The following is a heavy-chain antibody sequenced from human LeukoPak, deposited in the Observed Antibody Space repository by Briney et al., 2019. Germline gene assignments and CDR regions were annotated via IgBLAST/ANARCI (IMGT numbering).Heavy chain of an antibody. CDR1: GITFSSYA. J-gene: IGHJ4*02. CDR3: ARGDPDY. CDR2: ISSNGSKK. D-gene: IGHD2-21*01. Sequence: GGSPRLSCAASGITFSSYAMDWVRQAPGKGLEWVALISSNGSKKYYADSVMGRFTISRDNSKNMVYLQMNSLRVEDTAMYYCARGDPDYWGQGTLVTVSS. V-gene: IGHV3-30*04.